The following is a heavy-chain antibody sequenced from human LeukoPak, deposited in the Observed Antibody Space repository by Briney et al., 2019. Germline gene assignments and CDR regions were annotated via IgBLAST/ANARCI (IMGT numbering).Heavy chain of an antibody. CDR1: GGSFSGYY. D-gene: IGHD2-2*01. V-gene: IGHV4-34*01. Sequence: SETLTLTCAVYGGSFSGYYWSWIRQPPGKGLEWIGEINHSGSTNYNPSLKSRVTISVDTSKNQFSLKLSSVTAADTAVYYCARVGRYCSSTSCYYPYYFDYWGQGTLVTVSS. J-gene: IGHJ4*02. CDR2: INHSGST. CDR3: ARVGRYCSSTSCYYPYYFDY.